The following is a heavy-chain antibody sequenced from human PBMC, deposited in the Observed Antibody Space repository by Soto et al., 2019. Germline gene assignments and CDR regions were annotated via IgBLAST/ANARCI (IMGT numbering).Heavy chain of an antibody. D-gene: IGHD2-15*01. CDR1: GFTFSDYY. CDR2: IDNSGTIK. CDR3: ARIEGDCSGGSCYSGGFDY. V-gene: IGHV3-11*01. J-gene: IGHJ4*02. Sequence: QVQLVDSGGGLVKPGGSLRLSCAASGFTFSDYYMTWIRQAPGKGLEWVSYIDNSGTIKYYADSVKGRFTISRDNTKNSLSLQMNSLGAEDTAIYYCARIEGDCSGGSCYSGGFDYWGQGALVTVSS.